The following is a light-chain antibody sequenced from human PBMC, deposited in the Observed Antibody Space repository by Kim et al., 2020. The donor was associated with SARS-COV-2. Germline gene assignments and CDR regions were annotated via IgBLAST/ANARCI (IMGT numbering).Light chain of an antibody. CDR2: QDS. Sequence: VSVCPGQTASITCSGDKLGDKYACWYQQKPGQAPVLVIYQDSKRPSGIPERFSGSNSGNTATLTLSGTQAMDEADYYCQAWDSSTLFGGGTQLTVL. J-gene: IGLJ2*01. CDR1: KLGDKY. CDR3: QAWDSSTL. V-gene: IGLV3-1*01.